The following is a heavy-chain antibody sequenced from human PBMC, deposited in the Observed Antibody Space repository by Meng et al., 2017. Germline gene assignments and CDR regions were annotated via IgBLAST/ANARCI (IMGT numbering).Heavy chain of an antibody. CDR1: GGTFSTHA. D-gene: IGHD6-19*01. V-gene: IGHV1-69*01. CDR2: IIPIFGTA. Sequence: GHAGAELKNPGSSVRASCKASGGTFSTHAISWVRQAPGQGLEWMGGIIPIFGTANYAQKFQGRVTITADESTSTAYMELSSLRSEDTAVYYCARDESYIAVAGPNGFDPWGQGTLVTVSS. J-gene: IGHJ5*02. CDR3: ARDESYIAVAGPNGFDP.